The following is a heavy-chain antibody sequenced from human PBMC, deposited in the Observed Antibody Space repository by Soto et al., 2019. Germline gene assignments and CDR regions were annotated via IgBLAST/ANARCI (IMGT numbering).Heavy chain of an antibody. CDR3: ERVLGYLSLRFLEWSVFYGMDV. J-gene: IGHJ6*02. CDR1: GFTFSYYY. D-gene: IGHD3-3*01. Sequence: GGSLRLSCAASGFTFSYYYMSWIRQAPGKGLEWVSYISSSGSTIYYADSVKGRFTISRDNAKNSLYLQMNSLRAEDTAVYYCERVLGYLSLRFLEWSVFYGMDVWGQGTTVTVSS. V-gene: IGHV3-11*01. CDR2: ISSSGSTI.